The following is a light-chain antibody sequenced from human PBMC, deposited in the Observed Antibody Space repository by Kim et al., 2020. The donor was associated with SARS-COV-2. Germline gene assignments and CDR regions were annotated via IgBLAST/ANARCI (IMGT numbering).Light chain of an antibody. Sequence: VSVSPGQPANITCSGDKLGDKYACWYQQKPGQSPVLVIYQDNKRPSGIPERFSGSNSGNTATLTISGTQALDEADYYCQAWDSSVVFGGGTQLTVL. CDR3: QAWDSSVV. CDR1: KLGDKY. J-gene: IGLJ3*02. V-gene: IGLV3-1*01. CDR2: QDN.